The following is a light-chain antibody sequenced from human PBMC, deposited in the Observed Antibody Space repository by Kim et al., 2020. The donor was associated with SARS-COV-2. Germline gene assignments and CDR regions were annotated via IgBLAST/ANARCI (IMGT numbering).Light chain of an antibody. CDR1: SSNIGGYD. CDR3: QSYDVSLSGNYLV. J-gene: IGLJ2*01. Sequence: QSVLTQPPSASGSPGQGVTISCTGSSSNIGGYDVYWYQQFPGTAPKLLIYGNNNRPSGVPDRFSGSKSGTSASLAISGVQTDDEADYYCQSYDVSLSGNYLVFGGGTQVTVL. V-gene: IGLV1-40*01. CDR2: GNN.